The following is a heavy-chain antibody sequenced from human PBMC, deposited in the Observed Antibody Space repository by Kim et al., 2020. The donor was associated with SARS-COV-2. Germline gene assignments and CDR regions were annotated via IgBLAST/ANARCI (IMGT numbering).Heavy chain of an antibody. D-gene: IGHD6-13*01. J-gene: IGHJ4*02. CDR2: IYYSGST. CDR3: ARGGDVYSSSWYLSFA. CDR1: GGSISSGDYY. Sequence: SETLSLTCTVSGGSISSGDYYWSWIRQPPGKGLEWIGYIYYSGSTYYNPSLKSRVTISVDTSKNQFSLKLSSVTAADTAVYYCARGGDVYSSSWYLSFAWGQGTLVTVSS. V-gene: IGHV4-30-4*01.